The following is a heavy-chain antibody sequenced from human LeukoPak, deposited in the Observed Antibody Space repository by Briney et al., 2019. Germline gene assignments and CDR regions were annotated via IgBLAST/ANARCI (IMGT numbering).Heavy chain of an antibody. V-gene: IGHV3-11*04. CDR2: ISSSGSTI. J-gene: IGHJ6*03. Sequence: GGSLRLSCAASGFTFSDYYMSWIRQAPGKGLEWVSYISSSGSTIYYADSVKGRFTISRDNAKNSLYLQMNSLRAEDTAVYYCARANGDFTHYYYMDVWGKGTTVTVSS. D-gene: IGHD7-27*01. CDR1: GFTFSDYY. CDR3: ARANGDFTHYYYMDV.